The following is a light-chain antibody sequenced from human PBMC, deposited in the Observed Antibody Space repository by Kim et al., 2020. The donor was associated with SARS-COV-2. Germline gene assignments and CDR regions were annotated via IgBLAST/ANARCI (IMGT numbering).Light chain of an antibody. V-gene: IGLV3-1*01. Sequence: VSPGQTASITCAGDKLGAKYACWYQQKPGQSPVLVIYQDSKRPSGIPERFSGSNSGNTATLTISGTQAMDEADYYCQAWDSSTVVFGGGTQLTVL. CDR1: KLGAKY. J-gene: IGLJ2*01. CDR3: QAWDSSTVV. CDR2: QDS.